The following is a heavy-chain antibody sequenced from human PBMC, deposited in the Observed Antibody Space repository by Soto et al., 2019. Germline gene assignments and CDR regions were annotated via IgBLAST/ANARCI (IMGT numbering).Heavy chain of an antibody. CDR2: TIPNFGTA. J-gene: IGHJ4*02. V-gene: IGHV1-69*13. Sequence: SVKVSCKASGGTFSNYAISWVRQAPGQGLEWMGGTIPNFGTANYAQKFQGRVTITADESTNTAYMELSSLRSEDTAVYYCASSEVDSSGLSPGGFDYWGQGTLVTVSS. CDR3: ASSEVDSSGLSPGGFDY. CDR1: GGTFSNYA. D-gene: IGHD3-22*01.